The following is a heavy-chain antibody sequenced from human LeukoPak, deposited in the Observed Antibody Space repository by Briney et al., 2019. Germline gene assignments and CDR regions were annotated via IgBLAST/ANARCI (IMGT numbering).Heavy chain of an antibody. Sequence: GGSLRLSCAASGFTFSSYAMHWVRQAPGKGLEWVAVISYDGSNKYYADSVKGRFTISRDNSKNTLYLQMNSLRAEDTAVYYCAKDSNWNYGFVDYWGQGTLVTVSS. V-gene: IGHV3-30-3*01. J-gene: IGHJ4*02. CDR1: GFTFSSYA. CDR2: ISYDGSNK. D-gene: IGHD1-7*01. CDR3: AKDSNWNYGFVDY.